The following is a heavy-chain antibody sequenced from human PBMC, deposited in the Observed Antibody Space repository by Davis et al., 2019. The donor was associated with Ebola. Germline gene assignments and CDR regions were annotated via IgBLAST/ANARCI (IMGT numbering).Heavy chain of an antibody. CDR2: IRSKANSYAT. J-gene: IGHJ4*02. V-gene: IGHV3-73*01. CDR3: TPSGGYSDY. Sequence: GESLKISCAASGFTFSGSAMHWVRQASGKGLEWVGRIRSKANSYATAYAASVKGRFTISRDDSKNTAYLQMNSLKTEDTAVYYCTPSGGYSDYWGQGTLVTVSS. CDR1: GFTFSGSA. D-gene: IGHD1-26*01.